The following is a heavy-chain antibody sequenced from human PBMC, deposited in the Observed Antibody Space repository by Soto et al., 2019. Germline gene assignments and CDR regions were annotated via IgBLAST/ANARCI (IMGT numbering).Heavy chain of an antibody. J-gene: IGHJ6*02. V-gene: IGHV1-18*01. CDR2: ISAYNGNT. CDR3: ASVDSSSWYFGYYYGMDV. Sequence: AASVKVSCKASGYTFTSYGISWVRQAPGQGLEWMGWISAYNGNTNYAQKLQGRVTMTTDTSTSTAYMELRSLRSDDTAVYYCASVDSSSWYFGYYYGMDVWGQGTTVTVSS. CDR1: GYTFTSYG. D-gene: IGHD6-13*01.